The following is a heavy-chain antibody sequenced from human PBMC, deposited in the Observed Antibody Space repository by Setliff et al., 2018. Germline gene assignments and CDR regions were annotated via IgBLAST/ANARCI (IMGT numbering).Heavy chain of an antibody. CDR2: IIPIFGTA. V-gene: IGHV1-69*05. D-gene: IGHD5-18*01. CDR3: AKRGSSYGPRKFPFDY. Sequence: SVKVSCKASGGTFSSYAISWVRQAPGQGLEWMGGIIPIFGTANYAQKFQGRVTITTDESTSTAYMELSSLRSEDTAVYYCAKRGSSYGPRKFPFDYWGQGTLVTVSS. J-gene: IGHJ4*02. CDR1: GGTFSSYA.